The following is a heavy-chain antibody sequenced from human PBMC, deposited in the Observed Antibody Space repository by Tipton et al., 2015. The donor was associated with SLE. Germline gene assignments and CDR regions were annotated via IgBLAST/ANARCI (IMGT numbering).Heavy chain of an antibody. CDR2: ISYDGSNK. D-gene: IGHD3-10*01. V-gene: IGHV3-30-3*01. Sequence: SLRLSCAPSGFTFSNYDIHWVRQAPGKGLEWVEVISYDGSNKYYADSVKGRFSISRDNSKNTLYLQMNSLRAEDTAVYYCAKVLGSGSYYHDAFDIWGQGTMVTVSS. CDR3: AKVLGSGSYYHDAFDI. CDR1: GFTFSNYD. J-gene: IGHJ3*02.